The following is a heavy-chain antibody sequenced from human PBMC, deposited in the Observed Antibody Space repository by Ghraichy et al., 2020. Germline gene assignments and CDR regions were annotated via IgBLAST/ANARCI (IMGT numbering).Heavy chain of an antibody. J-gene: IGHJ4*02. CDR2: IGGSGTDI. CDR1: GITFHDKY. CDR3: ARFVAAIDY. Sequence: GSLRLSCAASGITFHDKYMTWIRQAPGKGLEWVSYIGGSGTDISYADSVKGRFTISRDNAKNSLYLQMNSLRAEDTAVYYCARFVAAIDYWGQGTPVTVSS. D-gene: IGHD2-2*02. V-gene: IGHV3-11*01.